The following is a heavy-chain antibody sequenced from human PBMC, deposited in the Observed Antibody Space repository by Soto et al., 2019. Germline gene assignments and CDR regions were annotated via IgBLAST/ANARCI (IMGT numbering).Heavy chain of an antibody. CDR1: GFTFSSYA. J-gene: IGHJ6*02. V-gene: IGHV3-23*01. Sequence: EVQLLESGGGLVQPGGSLRLSCAASGFTFSSYAMSWVRQAPGKGLEWVSAISGSGGSTYYADSVKGRFTISRDNSKNTLYLQLNSLRAEDPAVYYCAKDTKSSCLIFDYYYGMDVWGQGTTVTVSS. CDR2: ISGSGGST. CDR3: AKDTKSSCLIFDYYYGMDV. D-gene: IGHD2-2*01.